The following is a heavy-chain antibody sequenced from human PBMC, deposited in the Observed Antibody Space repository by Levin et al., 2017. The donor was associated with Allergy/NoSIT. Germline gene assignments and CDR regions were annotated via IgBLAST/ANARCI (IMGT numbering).Heavy chain of an antibody. CDR1: GFTFSSYG. CDR3: ARAWGDDCSGGSCPDY. J-gene: IGHJ4*02. CDR2: IWYDGRNK. V-gene: IGHV3-33*01. D-gene: IGHD2-15*01. Sequence: LSLTCAASGFTFSSYGMHWVRQAPGKGLEWVAVIWYDGRNKYHADSVKGRFTISRDNSKNTLYLQMNSLRAEDTAVYYCARAWGDDCSGGSCPDYWGQGTRVSVSS.